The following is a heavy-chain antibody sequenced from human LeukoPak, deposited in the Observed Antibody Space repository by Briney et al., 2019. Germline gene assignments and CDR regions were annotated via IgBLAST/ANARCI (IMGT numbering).Heavy chain of an antibody. V-gene: IGHV4-39*01. Sequence: SETLSLTCSVSGGSISSSTYYWGWLRQPPGRGLEWIVSFFYSGSTYYNPSLKSRVTISVDTSKNQFSLKLNSVTAADTAVYYCARQLGTVTTTSFDYWGQGTLVTVSS. CDR3: ARQLGTVTTTSFDY. CDR1: GGSISSSTYY. D-gene: IGHD4-17*01. J-gene: IGHJ4*02. CDR2: FFYSGST.